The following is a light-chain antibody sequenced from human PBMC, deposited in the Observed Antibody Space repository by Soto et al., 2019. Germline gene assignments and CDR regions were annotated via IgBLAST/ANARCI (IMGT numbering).Light chain of an antibody. CDR3: QHYHSGHRIA. CDR1: QRITTY. J-gene: IGKJ5*01. Sequence: DIQMTQSPSSLSASVGDRVTITCRASQRITTYLNWYQQRPGKAPSLLIYAATYLREGVPSRFSGSGSGTDFTLTIAGLQPDDFALYYCQHYHSGHRIAFGQGTRLEIK. CDR2: AAT. V-gene: IGKV1-39*01.